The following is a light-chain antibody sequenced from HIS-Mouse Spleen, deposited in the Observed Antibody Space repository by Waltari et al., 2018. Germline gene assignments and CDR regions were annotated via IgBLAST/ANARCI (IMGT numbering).Light chain of an antibody. Sequence: QSALTQPASVSGSPGQSITISCTGTSSDVGSYNLVSWYQQHPGKAPKLLIYEGRKPPSGASNRFSGSKSGNTASLTISGLQAEDEADYYCCSYAGSSTLVFGGGTKLTVL. V-gene: IGLV2-23*01. J-gene: IGLJ2*01. CDR2: EGR. CDR3: CSYAGSSTLV. CDR1: SSDVGSYNL.